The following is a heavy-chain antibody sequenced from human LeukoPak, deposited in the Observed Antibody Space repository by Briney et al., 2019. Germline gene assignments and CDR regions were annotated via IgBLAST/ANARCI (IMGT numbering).Heavy chain of an antibody. Sequence: SVKASNKSAGYTITSYVISVLRPAPRQVLEWRGLVNTNRGGTNGAQKLEGMVTTGEVTSSSTAYMELRRLRSDGTAVYYCAREAMGYCTSISCYMLGYWGQGTLVTVSS. D-gene: IGHD2-2*02. CDR1: GYTITSYV. V-gene: IGHV1-2*02. J-gene: IGHJ4*02. CDR3: AREAMGYCTSISCYMLGY. CDR2: VNTNRGGT.